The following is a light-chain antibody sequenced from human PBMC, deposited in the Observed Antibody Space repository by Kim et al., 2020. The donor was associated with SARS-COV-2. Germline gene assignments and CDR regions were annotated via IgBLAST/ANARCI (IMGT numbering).Light chain of an antibody. CDR2: AAS. J-gene: IGKJ2*01. Sequence: APQMTQSPPSLSASVGDRVNITCRASHGIRNDLSWYQQKPGKAPKLLIYAASDLQSGVPSRFNGSVSGTDFTLTITGLQPDDFAMYYCLQDFDYPYTFGQGTKLEI. CDR1: HGIRND. V-gene: IGKV1-6*01. CDR3: LQDFDYPYT.